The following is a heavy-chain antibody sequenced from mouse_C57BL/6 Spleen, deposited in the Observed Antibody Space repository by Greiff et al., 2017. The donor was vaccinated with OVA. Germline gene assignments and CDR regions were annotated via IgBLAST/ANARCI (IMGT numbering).Heavy chain of an antibody. CDR3: AREDYGARAMDY. D-gene: IGHD1-2*01. J-gene: IGHJ4*01. V-gene: IGHV1-55*01. Sequence: QVHVKQPGAELVKPGASVKMSCKASGYTFTSYWITWVKQRPGQGLEWIGDIYPGSGSTNYNEKFKSKATLTVDTSSSTAYMQLSSLTSEDSAVYYCAREDYGARAMDYWGQGTSVTVSS. CDR1: GYTFTSYW. CDR2: IYPGSGST.